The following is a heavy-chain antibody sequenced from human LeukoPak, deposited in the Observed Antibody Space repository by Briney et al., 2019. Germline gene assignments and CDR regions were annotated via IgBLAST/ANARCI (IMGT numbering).Heavy chain of an antibody. D-gene: IGHD3-16*01. J-gene: IGHJ6*02. CDR2: INPNSGGT. CDR3: ARGGWGFDYYGMDV. Sequence: ASVKVSCKASGYTFTGYYMHWVRQAPGQGLEWMGWINPNSGGTNYAQKFQGRVTMTRDTSISTAYMELSSLRSEDTAVYYCARGGWGFDYYGMDVWGQGTTVTVSS. CDR1: GYTFTGYY. V-gene: IGHV1-2*02.